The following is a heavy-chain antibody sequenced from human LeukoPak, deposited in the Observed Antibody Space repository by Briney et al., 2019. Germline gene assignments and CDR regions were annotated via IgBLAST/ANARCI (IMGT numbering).Heavy chain of an antibody. V-gene: IGHV1-18*01. Sequence: ASVKVSCKASGYTFTSYGISWVRQAPGQGLEWMGWISAYNGNTNYAHKLQGRVTMTTDTSTSTAYMELRSLRSDDTAVYYCARGAMTTVTTSPWYFDLWGRGTLVTVSS. CDR3: ARGAMTTVTTSPWYFDL. D-gene: IGHD4-17*01. CDR2: ISAYNGNT. CDR1: GYTFTSYG. J-gene: IGHJ2*01.